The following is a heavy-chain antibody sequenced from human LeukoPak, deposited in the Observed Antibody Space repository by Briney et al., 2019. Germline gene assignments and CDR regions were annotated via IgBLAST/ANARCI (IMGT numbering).Heavy chain of an antibody. CDR1: GFAFSSYA. D-gene: IGHD7-27*01. J-gene: IGHJ4*02. CDR2: FSASDSNT. Sequence: GGSLRLSCAASGFAFSSYAMTWVRQAPGKGLEWVSTFSASDSNTYYADSVKGRFTISRDNSKNTLYLQMNSLRAEDTALYYCAKELNWGSPPFDYWGQGTLVTVSS. V-gene: IGHV3-23*01. CDR3: AKELNWGSPPFDY.